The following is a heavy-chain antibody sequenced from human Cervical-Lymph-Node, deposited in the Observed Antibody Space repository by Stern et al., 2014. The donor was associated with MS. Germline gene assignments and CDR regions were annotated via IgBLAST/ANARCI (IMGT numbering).Heavy chain of an antibody. D-gene: IGHD3-10*01. V-gene: IGHV3-9*01. Sequence: VQLVQSGGGLVQPGRSLRLSCAASGFTFDDHAMYWVRQAPGKGLEWVSHISWNSGVIVYADSLKGRFTISRDNAKNSLYLDMNSLRVEDTALYYCAKDYASGSSFFDSWGQGTLVTVSS. CDR1: GFTFDDHA. CDR2: ISWNSGVI. J-gene: IGHJ4*02. CDR3: AKDYASGSSFFDS.